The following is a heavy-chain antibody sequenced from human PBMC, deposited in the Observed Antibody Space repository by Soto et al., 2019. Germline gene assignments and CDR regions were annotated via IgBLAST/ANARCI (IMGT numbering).Heavy chain of an antibody. D-gene: IGHD6-6*01. CDR3: ARGSIAARPGYYYYGMDV. J-gene: IGHJ6*02. CDR1: GYTFTGYY. CDR2: INPNSGGT. Sequence: ASVKVSCKASGYTFTGYYMHWVRQAPGLGLEWMGWINPNSGGTNYAQKFQGWVTMTRDTSISTAYMELSRLRSDDTAVYYCARGSIAARPGYYYYGMDVWGQGTTVTVSS. V-gene: IGHV1-2*04.